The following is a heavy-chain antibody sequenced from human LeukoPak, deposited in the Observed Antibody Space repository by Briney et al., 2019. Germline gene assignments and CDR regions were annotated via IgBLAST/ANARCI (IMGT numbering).Heavy chain of an antibody. V-gene: IGHV3-23*01. CDR3: AKDTSGTWYPNDY. D-gene: IGHD6-13*01. J-gene: IGHJ4*02. Sequence: GGSLRLSCAASGFTFSTYAMSWVRQAPGKGLEWVSSISGSGGNTYYADSVKGRFTVSRDNSKNTLYLQMNSLRAEDTAVYYCAKDTSGTWYPNDYWGQGTLVTVSS. CDR1: GFTFSTYA. CDR2: ISGSGGNT.